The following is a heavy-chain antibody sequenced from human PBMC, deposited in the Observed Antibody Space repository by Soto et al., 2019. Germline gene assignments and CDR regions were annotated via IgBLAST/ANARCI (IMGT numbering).Heavy chain of an antibody. D-gene: IGHD6-19*01. Sequence: QVQLVQSGAEVKKPGSSVKVSCKASGGTFSSYAISWVRQAPGQGLEWMGWMNPNSGNTGYAQKFQGRVTMTRNTSISTAYMELSSLRSEDTAVYYCARGAAVAGRSVDYWGQGTLVTVSS. V-gene: IGHV1-8*02. CDR1: GGTFSSYA. CDR2: MNPNSGNT. CDR3: ARGAAVAGRSVDY. J-gene: IGHJ4*02.